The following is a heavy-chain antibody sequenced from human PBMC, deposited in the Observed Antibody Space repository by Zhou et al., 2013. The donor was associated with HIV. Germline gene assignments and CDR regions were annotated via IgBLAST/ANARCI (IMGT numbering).Heavy chain of an antibody. CDR1: GGTFTTYA. CDR3: ASPKGGREGNNYEDYFDC. J-gene: IGHJ4*02. V-gene: IGHV1-69*12. Sequence: QVQLVQSGAEVKKPGSSVRVSCKASGGTFTTYAVSWVRQAPGQGLEWMGGIIPMFGTSNYAQKFQDRVTITADESTRTAYMELNSLRSEDTAIYYCASPKGGREGNNYEDYFDCWGQGNPGSPSLQ. D-gene: IGHD3-16*01. CDR2: IIPMFGTS.